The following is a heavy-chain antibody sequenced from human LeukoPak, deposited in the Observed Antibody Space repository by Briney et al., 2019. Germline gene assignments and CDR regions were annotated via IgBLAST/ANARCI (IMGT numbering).Heavy chain of an antibody. Sequence: GGSLRLSCAASGFTVSSNYMSWVRQAPGKGLEWVSVIYSGGSTYYADSVKGRFTISRDNSKNTPYLQMNSLRAEDTAVYYCARDRIASSGYSKDYWGQGTLVTVFS. CDR3: ARDRIASSGYSKDY. V-gene: IGHV3-66*01. D-gene: IGHD3-22*01. CDR2: IYSGGST. CDR1: GFTVSSNY. J-gene: IGHJ4*02.